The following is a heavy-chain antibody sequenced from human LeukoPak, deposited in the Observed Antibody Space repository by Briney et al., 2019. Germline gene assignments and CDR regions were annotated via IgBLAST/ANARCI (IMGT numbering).Heavy chain of an antibody. CDR3: ARSPTARDGYNYASDY. CDR1: GGTFSSYA. D-gene: IGHD5-24*01. V-gene: IGHV1-69*13. Sequence: SVKVSCRASGGTFSSYAISWVRQAPGQGLEWMGGIIPIFGTANYAQKFQGRVTITADESTSTAYMELSSLRSEDTAVYYCARSPTARDGYNYASDYWGQGTLVTVSS. J-gene: IGHJ4*02. CDR2: IIPIFGTA.